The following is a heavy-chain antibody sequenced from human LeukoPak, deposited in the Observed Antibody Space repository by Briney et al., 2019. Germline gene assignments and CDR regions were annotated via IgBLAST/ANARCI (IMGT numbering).Heavy chain of an antibody. V-gene: IGHV1-69*05. J-gene: IGHJ4*02. CDR2: IIPIFGTA. CDR1: GGTFSSYA. Sequence: SVKVSCKASGGTFSSYAISWVRQAPGQGLEWMGGIIPIFGTADYAQKFQGRVTITTDESTSTAYMELSSLRAEDTAVYYCARGGSGTYYSFDYWGQGTLVTVSS. CDR3: ARGGSGTYYSFDY. D-gene: IGHD1-26*01.